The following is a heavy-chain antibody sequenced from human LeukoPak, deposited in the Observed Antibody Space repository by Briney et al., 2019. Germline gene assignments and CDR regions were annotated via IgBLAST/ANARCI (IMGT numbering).Heavy chain of an antibody. D-gene: IGHD5-18*01. CDR3: AKGSYLRIQLWFHPLAY. V-gene: IGHV3-30*02. Sequence: GGSLRLSCAASGFTFNNYGMHWVRQAPGKGLEWLAFIRYDGSNTYYADSVKGRFTVSRDDSKNTLYLQMNSLRAEDTAVYYCAKGSYLRIQLWFHPLAYWGQGTLVTVSS. CDR1: GFTFNNYG. CDR2: IRYDGSNT. J-gene: IGHJ4*02.